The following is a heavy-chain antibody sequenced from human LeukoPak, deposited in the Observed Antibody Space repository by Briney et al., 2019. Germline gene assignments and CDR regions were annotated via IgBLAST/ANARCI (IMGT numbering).Heavy chain of an antibody. CDR1: GYTFTGYY. D-gene: IGHD1-1*01. CDR3: ARNASEENYFDY. Sequence: ASVKVSCKASGYTFTGYYLHWVRQAPGQGLEWMGWINPNSGATDYVQKFQGRVTMTRGTSIGTAYMELSRLRSDDTAMFYCARNASEENYFDYWGQGTLVTVSS. J-gene: IGHJ4*02. V-gene: IGHV1-2*02. CDR2: INPNSGAT.